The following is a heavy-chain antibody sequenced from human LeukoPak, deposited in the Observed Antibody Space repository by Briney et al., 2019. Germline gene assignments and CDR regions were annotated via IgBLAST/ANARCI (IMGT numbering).Heavy chain of an antibody. CDR2: IYYSGST. CDR3: ARAVMTTVTLNWFDP. Sequence: SETLSLTCTVSGGSISSTTYYWGWIRQPPGKGLEWIGYIYYSGSTNYNPSLKSRVTISVDTSKNQFSLKLSSVTAADTAVYYCARAVMTTVTLNWFDPWGQGTLVTVSS. CDR1: GGSISSTTYY. V-gene: IGHV4-61*05. J-gene: IGHJ5*02. D-gene: IGHD4-17*01.